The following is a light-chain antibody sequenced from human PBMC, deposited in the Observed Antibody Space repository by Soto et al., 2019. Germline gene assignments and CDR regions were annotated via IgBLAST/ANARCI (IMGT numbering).Light chain of an antibody. J-gene: IGLJ1*01. CDR1: STDVGGYNY. Sequence: QSALTQPRSVSGSPGQSVTISCTGTSTDVGGYNYVSWYQQHPGKVPKLMIYEVSERPSGVPDRFSGSKSGNTASLTVSGLQADDEADYYCSSYSGTNYHYVFGTGTKVTVL. CDR3: SSYSGTNYHYV. V-gene: IGLV2-8*01. CDR2: EVS.